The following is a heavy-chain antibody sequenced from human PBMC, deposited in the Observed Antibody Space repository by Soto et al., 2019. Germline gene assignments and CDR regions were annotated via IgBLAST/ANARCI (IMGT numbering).Heavy chain of an antibody. CDR3: ATATIAPVSATLYHYGMDV. D-gene: IGHD6-25*01. CDR2: IMPVFHTT. CDR1: GGTFNNFA. Sequence: QVQLVQSGAEVKKPGSSVKVSCQASGGTFNNFAFTWVRQAPGQGLEWLGGIMPVFHTTNIAQTFQDRITVIADDFTKTVYMEMTSLRFDDTAVYYCATATIAPVSATLYHYGMDVWGQWTTVTVSS. J-gene: IGHJ6*02. V-gene: IGHV1-69*01.